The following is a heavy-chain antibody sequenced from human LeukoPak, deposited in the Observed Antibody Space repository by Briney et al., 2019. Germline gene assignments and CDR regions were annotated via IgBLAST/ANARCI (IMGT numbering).Heavy chain of an antibody. V-gene: IGHV4-30-4*01. CDR3: ARQHDSYYYYYIDV. Sequence: SQTLSLTCTVSGGSISSGDHYWNWIRQPPGKGLEWIGYIYYSGNTYYNPSLKSRVTISMDTSKNQFSLNLRSVTAADTAVYYCARQHDSYYYYYIDVWGSGTTVTVSS. CDR1: GGSISSGDHY. CDR2: IYYSGNT. J-gene: IGHJ6*03.